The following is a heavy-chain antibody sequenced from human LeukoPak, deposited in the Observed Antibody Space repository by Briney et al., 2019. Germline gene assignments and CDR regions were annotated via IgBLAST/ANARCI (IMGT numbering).Heavy chain of an antibody. CDR2: IIPILGIA. CDR3: ARDPFGYSYGQRTNYFDY. J-gene: IGHJ4*02. V-gene: IGHV1-69*04. D-gene: IGHD5-18*01. Sequence: SVKFSCKASGGTFSSYTISWVRQAPGQGLEWMGRIIPILGIANYAQKFQGRVTITADKSTSTAYMELSSLRSEDTAVYYCARDPFGYSYGQRTNYFDYWGQGTLVTVSS. CDR1: GGTFSSYT.